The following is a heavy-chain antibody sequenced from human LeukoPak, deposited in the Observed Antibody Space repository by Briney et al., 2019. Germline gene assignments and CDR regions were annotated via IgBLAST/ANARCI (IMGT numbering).Heavy chain of an antibody. CDR1: VGSISFFY. Sequence: PSETLSLTCTVSVGSISFFYWGWIRQPPGQGLEWIGYIYYSGSTNYNPSLKSRVTISVDMSTNQFSLKLTSVTAADTAVYYCARLGKRDGSTWLDSWGQGTLVTVSS. J-gene: IGHJ4*02. CDR2: IYYSGST. CDR3: ARLGKRDGSTWLDS. V-gene: IGHV4-59*08. D-gene: IGHD6-13*01.